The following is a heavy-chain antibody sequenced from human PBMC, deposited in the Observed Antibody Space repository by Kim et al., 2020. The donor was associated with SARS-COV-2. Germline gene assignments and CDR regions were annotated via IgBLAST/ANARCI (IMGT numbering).Heavy chain of an antibody. V-gene: IGHV3-48*03. D-gene: IGHD1-26*01. CDR2: SGGSSI. Sequence: SGGSSIYYADSVKGRFTISRDKARNLVFLQMNSLRTDDTAVYYCAGRLDYWGQGILVTVSS. J-gene: IGHJ4*02. CDR3: AGRLDY.